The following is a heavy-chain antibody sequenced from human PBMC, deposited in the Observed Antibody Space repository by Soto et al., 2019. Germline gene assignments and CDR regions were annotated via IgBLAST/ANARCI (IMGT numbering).Heavy chain of an antibody. V-gene: IGHV3-15*01. CDR1: GFTFSNAW. D-gene: IGHD6-13*01. Sequence: GGSLRLSCAASGFTFSNAWMSWVRQAPGKGLEWVGRIKSKTDGGTTDYAAPVKGRFTISRDDSKNTLYLQMNSLKTEDTAVYYCTTGPRIAAAGKNDYWGQGTLVTVSS. CDR3: TTGPRIAAAGKNDY. J-gene: IGHJ4*02. CDR2: IKSKTDGGTT.